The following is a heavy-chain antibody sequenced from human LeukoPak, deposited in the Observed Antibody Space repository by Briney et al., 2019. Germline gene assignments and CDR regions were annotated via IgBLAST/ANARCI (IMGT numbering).Heavy chain of an antibody. D-gene: IGHD3-22*01. V-gene: IGHV1-24*01. Sequence: AASVKVSCKVSGYTLTELSMHWVRRVPGKGLEWMGGFGPEDGETIYAQKFQGRVTMTEDTSIDTAYMELSSLRSEDTAVYYCASGYYYDYWGQGTLVTVSS. J-gene: IGHJ4*02. CDR3: ASGYYYDY. CDR1: GYTLTELS. CDR2: FGPEDGET.